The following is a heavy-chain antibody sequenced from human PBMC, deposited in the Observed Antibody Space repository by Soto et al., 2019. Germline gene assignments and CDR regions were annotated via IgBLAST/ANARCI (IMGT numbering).Heavy chain of an antibody. D-gene: IGHD3-10*01. J-gene: IGHJ6*02. CDR3: AKDLGSGSYYPSRGMDV. CDR2: ISWNSGSI. V-gene: IGHV3-9*01. CDR1: GFTFDDYA. Sequence: LRLSCAASGFTFDDYAMHWVRQAPGKGLEWVSGISWNSGSIGYADSVKGRFTISRDNAKNSLYLQMNSLRAEDTALYYCAKDLGSGSYYPSRGMDVWGQGTTVTVSS.